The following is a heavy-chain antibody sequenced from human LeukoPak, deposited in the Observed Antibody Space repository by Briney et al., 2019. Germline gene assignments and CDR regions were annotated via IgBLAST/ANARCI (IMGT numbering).Heavy chain of an antibody. CDR3: AREAVTSGWSGDMDV. CDR2: IWADGSNQ. Sequence: PGGSLRLSGTASASTFTTYGFHWVRQAPGKGLEWVALIWADGSNQFSADSVKGRVNMARDNAKNTVYLQMDSLRVDDTAVYFCAREAVTSGWSGDMDVWGQGTTVTVSS. D-gene: IGHD6-19*01. J-gene: IGHJ6*02. CDR1: ASTFTTYG. V-gene: IGHV3-33*01.